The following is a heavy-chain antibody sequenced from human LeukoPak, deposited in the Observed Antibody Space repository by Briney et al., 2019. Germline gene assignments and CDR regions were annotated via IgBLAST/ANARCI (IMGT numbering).Heavy chain of an antibody. CDR3: ARTSTIFGVVVRYFDL. V-gene: IGHV4-39*07. J-gene: IGHJ2*01. Sequence: SETLSLTCTVSGGSIRSSNNYWGWIRQPPGKGLEWIGGIHYSGSTYYYPSLKSRVTISVDTSKNQFSLKLSSVTAADTAVYYCARTSTIFGVVVRYFDLWGRGTLVTVSS. D-gene: IGHD3-3*01. CDR2: IHYSGST. CDR1: GGSIRSSNNY.